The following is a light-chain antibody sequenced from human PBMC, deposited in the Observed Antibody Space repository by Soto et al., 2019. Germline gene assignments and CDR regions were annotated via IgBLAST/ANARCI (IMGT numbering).Light chain of an antibody. J-gene: IGKJ4*01. CDR2: GAS. CDR1: QSVSSSY. CDR3: QQYDTSVVT. Sequence: EIVLTQSPGTLSLSPGERATLSCRASQSVSSSYLVWYQQKPGQAPRLLIYGASSRATGIPDRFSGSGSGTYFTLTISRLEHEDVAVYYCQQYDTSVVTFGGGIKVEIK. V-gene: IGKV3-20*01.